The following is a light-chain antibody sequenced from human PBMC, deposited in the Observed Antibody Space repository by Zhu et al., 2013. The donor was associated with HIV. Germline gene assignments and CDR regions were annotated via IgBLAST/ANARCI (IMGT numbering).Light chain of an antibody. CDR3: QQYGSSPGCT. CDR2: GAS. V-gene: IGKV3-20*01. CDR1: QSVSSS. J-gene: IGKJ2*02. Sequence: EILLTQSPGTLSLSPGDGATLSCGASQSVSSSLVWYQQKPGQAPRLLIYGASSRATGIPDRFSGSGSGTDFSLTISRVEPEDFAVYYCQQYGSSPGCTFGQGTKLEIK.